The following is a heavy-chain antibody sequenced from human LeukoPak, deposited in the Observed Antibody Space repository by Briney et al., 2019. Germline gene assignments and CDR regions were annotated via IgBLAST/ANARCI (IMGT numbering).Heavy chain of an antibody. CDR1: GFTFSSYA. Sequence: GGSLRLSCVASGFTFSSYAMHWVRQAPGKGLEWVAVISYDGSNKYYADSVKGRFTISRDNSKNTLYLQMNSLRAEDTAVYYCASQRLAAGAFDIWGQGTMVTVSS. J-gene: IGHJ3*02. CDR2: ISYDGSNK. V-gene: IGHV3-30*01. CDR3: ASQRLAAGAFDI. D-gene: IGHD6-25*01.